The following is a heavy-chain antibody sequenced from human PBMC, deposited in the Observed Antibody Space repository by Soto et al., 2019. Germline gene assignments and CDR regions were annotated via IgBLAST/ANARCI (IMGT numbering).Heavy chain of an antibody. CDR2: ISTSIDAT. V-gene: IGHV3-23*01. CDR3: AKDRTVAARNFDY. Sequence: GRSLIVSCAASGFAFSNYAMHWVRQAPGKGLEWVSSISTSIDATYYADSVKGRFTISRDDSKNTLYLQMNSLRAEDSAVYYCAKDRTVAARNFDYWGQGTQVTVSS. CDR1: GFAFSNYA. J-gene: IGHJ4*02. D-gene: IGHD6-6*01.